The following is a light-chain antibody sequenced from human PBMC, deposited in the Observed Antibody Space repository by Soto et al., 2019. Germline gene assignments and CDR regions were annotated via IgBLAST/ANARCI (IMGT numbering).Light chain of an antibody. J-gene: IGLJ1*01. CDR1: SSYVGAYDY. V-gene: IGLV2-14*03. Sequence: QSALTQPASVSGSPGQSITISCTGTSSYVGAYDYVSWHQQHPDKAPKLMIYEVSNRPSGVSNRFSGSKSVNTATLTISGLQAEDEADYYCSSYTSSSTRVFGTGTKVTVL. CDR3: SSYTSSSTRV. CDR2: EVS.